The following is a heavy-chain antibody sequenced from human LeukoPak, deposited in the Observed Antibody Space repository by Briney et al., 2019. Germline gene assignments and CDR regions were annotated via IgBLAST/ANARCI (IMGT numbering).Heavy chain of an antibody. CDR1: GFTFSSYT. CDR2: ISSRSSYI. CDR3: TRDPILGAPDYFDY. V-gene: IGHV3-21*01. J-gene: IGHJ4*02. Sequence: AGGSLRLSCAASGFTFSSYTMNWVRQAPGKGLEWVSSISSRSSYIYYADSVKGRFTISRDNSKNTMYLQMNNLREEDTAVYYCTRDPILGAPDYFDYWGQGTLVTVSS. D-gene: IGHD1-26*01.